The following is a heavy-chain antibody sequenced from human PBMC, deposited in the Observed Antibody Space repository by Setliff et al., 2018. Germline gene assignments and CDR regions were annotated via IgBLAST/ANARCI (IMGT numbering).Heavy chain of an antibody. CDR3: ARDNTMVGATDY. J-gene: IGHJ4*02. Sequence: PSETLSLTCTVYGGSFSNYYWSWIRQPAGKGLEWVGRLHTSGSTNYNPSLKSRVTISVDTSKNQFSLKLSSVTAADTAVYYCARDNTMVGATDYWGLGTLVTVSS. V-gene: IGHV4-4*07. CDR1: GGSFSNYY. D-gene: IGHD1-26*01. CDR2: LHTSGST.